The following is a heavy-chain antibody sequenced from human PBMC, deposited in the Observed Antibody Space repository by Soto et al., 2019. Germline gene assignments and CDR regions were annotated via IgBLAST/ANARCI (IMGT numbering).Heavy chain of an antibody. CDR2: IKLDESEK. CDR1: GSNSNNYW. Sequence: PAGSLRPSCAASGSNSNNYWTTWVRQAPGKGLEWVDNIKLDESEKYYVDSVKGRFTISRDNAQSSLYLQMNSLRVEDTAVYFCAHSHDPIDYWGQGTLVTVSS. J-gene: IGHJ4*02. V-gene: IGHV3-7*01. CDR3: AHSHDPIDY. D-gene: IGHD2-15*01.